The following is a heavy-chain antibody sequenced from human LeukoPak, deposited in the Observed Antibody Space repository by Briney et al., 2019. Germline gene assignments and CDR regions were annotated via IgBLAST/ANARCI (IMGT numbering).Heavy chain of an antibody. J-gene: IGHJ4*02. Sequence: VGCLRLSCAASGFTFTIYDMITVRQAPGKGLEYVSAMSSYEGSAYQRNSLKDRFTISRQNSQTTLYLQTDRRRAGGTAVYFFTRSWTGMSGSRLPCDYWRQRTVVTVSS. V-gene: IGHV3-64*01. CDR3: TRSWTGMSGSRLPCDY. D-gene: IGHD3/OR15-3a*01. CDR2: MSSYEGSA. CDR1: GFTFTIYD.